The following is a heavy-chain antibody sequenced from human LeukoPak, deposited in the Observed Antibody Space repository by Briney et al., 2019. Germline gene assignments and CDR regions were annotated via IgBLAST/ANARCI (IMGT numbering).Heavy chain of an antibody. Sequence: SEALSLTCAVYGGSFSGYYWSWLRRPRGKGVEWIGEIYHSGSTNYNPSLKSRVPISVHTSKKQFSLKVSSVTAADTGVYYCARGNRWDSSSRTSYYYDMDVWGKGTTVTVSS. CDR3: ARGNRWDSSSRTSYYYDMDV. V-gene: IGHV4-34*01. D-gene: IGHD6-13*01. CDR1: GGSFSGYY. CDR2: IYHSGST. J-gene: IGHJ6*04.